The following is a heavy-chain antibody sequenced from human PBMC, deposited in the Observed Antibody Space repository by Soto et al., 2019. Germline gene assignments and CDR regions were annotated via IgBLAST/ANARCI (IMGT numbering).Heavy chain of an antibody. CDR1: GGYFSGYY. Sequence: PSETLSLTYAVYGGYFSGYYWSWIRQPPGKGLEWIGEINHSGSTNYNPSLKSRVTISVDTSKNQFSLKLSSVTAADTAVYYCARGWIQLWTDAFDIWGQGTMVTVS. J-gene: IGHJ3*02. CDR2: INHSGST. D-gene: IGHD5-18*01. CDR3: ARGWIQLWTDAFDI. V-gene: IGHV4-34*01.